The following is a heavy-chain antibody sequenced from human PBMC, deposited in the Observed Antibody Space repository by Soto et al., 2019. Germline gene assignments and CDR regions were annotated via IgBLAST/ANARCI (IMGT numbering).Heavy chain of an antibody. V-gene: IGHV3-23*01. CDR2: ISGSGGST. CDR3: AKDTGASGSGWYVAFDI. Sequence: GGSLRLSCAASGFTFSSYAMSWVRQAPGKGLEWVSAISGSGGSTYYADSVKGRFTISRDNSKNTLYLQMNSLRAEDTAVYYCAKDTGASGSGWYVAFDIWGQGTMVTVSS. D-gene: IGHD6-19*01. J-gene: IGHJ3*02. CDR1: GFTFSSYA.